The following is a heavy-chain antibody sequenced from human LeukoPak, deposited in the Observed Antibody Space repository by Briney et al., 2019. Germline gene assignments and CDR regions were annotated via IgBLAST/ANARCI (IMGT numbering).Heavy chain of an antibody. V-gene: IGHV4-31*03. J-gene: IGHJ6*02. D-gene: IGHD4-11*01. CDR2: IYYSGST. CDR3: ARETVDYYYYYYGMDV. Sequence: SETLSLTCTVSGGSISSGGYYWSWIRQHPGKGLEWIGYIYYSGSTYYNPSLKSRVTISVDTSKNQFSLKLSSVTAADTAVYYCARETVDYYYYYYGMDVWGQGTTVTVSS. CDR1: GGSISSGGYY.